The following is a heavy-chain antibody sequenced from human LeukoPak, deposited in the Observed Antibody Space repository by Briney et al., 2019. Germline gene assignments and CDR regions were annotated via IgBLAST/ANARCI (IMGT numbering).Heavy chain of an antibody. Sequence: SETLSLTCTVSGGSISSSSYYWGWIRQPPGKGLEWIGSIYYSGSTYYNPSLKSRVTISVDTSKNQFSLKLSSVTAADTAVYYCARGSYSSGWYKRFDYWGQGTLVIVSS. J-gene: IGHJ4*02. CDR3: ARGSYSSGWYKRFDY. D-gene: IGHD6-19*01. CDR1: GGSISSSSYY. V-gene: IGHV4-39*07. CDR2: IYYSGST.